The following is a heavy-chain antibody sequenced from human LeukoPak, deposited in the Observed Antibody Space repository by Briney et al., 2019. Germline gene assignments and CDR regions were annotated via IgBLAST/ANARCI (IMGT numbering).Heavy chain of an antibody. CDR1: GGSISSSRYY. Sequence: PSETLSLTCTVSGGSISSSRYYWGWIRQPPGKGLEWIGNIYYSGSTYYNPSLKSRVTISVDTSKNQFSLKLSSVTAADTAVYYCARTSPYYFDYWGQGTLVTVSS. CDR3: ARTSPYYFDY. J-gene: IGHJ4*02. CDR2: IYYSGST. V-gene: IGHV4-39*01.